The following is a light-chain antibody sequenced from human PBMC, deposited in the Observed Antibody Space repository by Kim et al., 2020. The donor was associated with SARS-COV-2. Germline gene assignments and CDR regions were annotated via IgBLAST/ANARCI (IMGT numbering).Light chain of an antibody. CDR2: EDD. CDR3: QSYNRDNVI. J-gene: IGLJ2*01. V-gene: IGLV6-57*03. CDR1: SGSIDDNY. Sequence: GKTVPLSCTRSSGSIDDNYVQWYQQRPGGVPTTVIYEDDQRPSGVSDRFSGSIDNSSNSASLTISGLRTEDEADYYCQSYNRDNVIFGGGTQLTVL.